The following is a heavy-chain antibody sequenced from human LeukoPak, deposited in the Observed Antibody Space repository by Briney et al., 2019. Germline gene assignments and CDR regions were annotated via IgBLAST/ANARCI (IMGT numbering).Heavy chain of an antibody. Sequence: PSGGSLRLSCAASGFTFSSYARSWVRQAPGKGLEWVSAISGSGGSTYYADSVKGRFTISRDNSKNTLYLQMNSLRAEDTAVYYCAKDVVPDVNWGQGTLVTVSP. J-gene: IGHJ4*02. V-gene: IGHV3-23*01. D-gene: IGHD3-10*02. CDR1: GFTFSSYA. CDR2: ISGSGGST. CDR3: AKDVVPDVN.